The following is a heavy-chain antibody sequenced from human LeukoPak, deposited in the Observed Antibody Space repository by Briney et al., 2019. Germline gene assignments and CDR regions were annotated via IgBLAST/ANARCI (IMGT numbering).Heavy chain of an antibody. Sequence: SVKVSCKASGGTFSSYAISWVRQAPGQGLEWMGGIIPIFGTANYAQKFQGRVTITADESTSTAYMELSSLRSEDTAVYYCARGDWSGWSTERYYMDVWGKGTTVTVSS. J-gene: IGHJ6*03. CDR2: IIPIFGTA. V-gene: IGHV1-69*01. CDR3: ARGDWSGWSTERYYMDV. CDR1: GGTFSSYA. D-gene: IGHD3-3*01.